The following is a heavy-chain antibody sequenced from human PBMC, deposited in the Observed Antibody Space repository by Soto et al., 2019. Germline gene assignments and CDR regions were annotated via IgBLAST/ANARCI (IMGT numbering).Heavy chain of an antibody. CDR1: GYSFSKYW. CDR2: IYPDDSDT. D-gene: IGHD5-18*01. Sequence: PGESLKISCKGSGYSFSKYWIGWVRQMPGKDLEWMAIIYPDDSDTRYSPSFQGQVTISADKSISTAYLQWSSLKASDTAMYYCARTESGYSYGFADVWGQGTTVTVSS. J-gene: IGHJ6*02. CDR3: ARTESGYSYGFADV. V-gene: IGHV5-51*01.